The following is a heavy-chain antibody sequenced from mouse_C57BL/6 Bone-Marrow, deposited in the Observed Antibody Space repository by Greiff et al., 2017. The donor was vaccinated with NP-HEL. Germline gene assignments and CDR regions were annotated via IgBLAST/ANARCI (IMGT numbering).Heavy chain of an antibody. CDR1: GYTFTSYW. J-gene: IGHJ2*01. D-gene: IGHD1-1*01. CDR2: INPSNGGT. CDR3: ARRILRSYYFDY. V-gene: IGHV1-53*01. Sequence: QVQLKQPGTELVKPGASVKLSCKASGYTFTSYWMHRVKQRPGQGLEWIGNINPSNGGTNYNEKFKSKATLTVDKSSSTAYMQLSSLTSEDSAVYYCARRILRSYYFDYWGQGTTLTVSS.